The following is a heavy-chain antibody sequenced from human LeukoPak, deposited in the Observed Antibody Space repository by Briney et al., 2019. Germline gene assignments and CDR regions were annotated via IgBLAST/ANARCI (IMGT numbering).Heavy chain of an antibody. J-gene: IGHJ6*02. V-gene: IGHV4-39*01. CDR2: IYFDGST. CDR1: Y. D-gene: IGHD2-15*01. Sequence: YWVWIRQXPGKGLEWVGSIYFDGSTYYNPALKSRVTIFSDTSKVQFSLKLSSVTATDTAVYYCARRSHCTGSSCPSVWGQGTTVTVSS. CDR3: ARRSHCTGSSCPSV.